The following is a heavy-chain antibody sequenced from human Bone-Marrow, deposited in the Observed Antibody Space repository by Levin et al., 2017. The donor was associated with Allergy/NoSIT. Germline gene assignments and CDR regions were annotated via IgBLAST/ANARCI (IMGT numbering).Heavy chain of an antibody. CDR1: GYTFTGYY. V-gene: IGHV1-2*02. Sequence: GGSLRLSCKASGYTFTGYYMHWVRQAPGQGLEWMGWINPNSGGTNYAQKFQGRVTMTRDTSISTAYMELSRLRSDDTAVYYCARGEITMVRGVIGYWGQGTLVTVSS. J-gene: IGHJ4*02. CDR3: ARGEITMVRGVIGY. CDR2: INPNSGGT. D-gene: IGHD3-10*01.